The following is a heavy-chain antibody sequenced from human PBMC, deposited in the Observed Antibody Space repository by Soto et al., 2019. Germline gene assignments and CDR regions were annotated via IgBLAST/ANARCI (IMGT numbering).Heavy chain of an antibody. Sequence: ASVKVSCKASGYTFISYGISWVRQAPGQGLEWMGWISAYNGNTNYAQKLQGRVTMTTDTSTSTAYMELRSLRSDDTAVYYCARDFHCSGGSCYHQSPYYFDYWGQGTLVTVSS. CDR2: ISAYNGNT. D-gene: IGHD2-15*01. CDR1: GYTFISYG. J-gene: IGHJ4*02. V-gene: IGHV1-18*01. CDR3: ARDFHCSGGSCYHQSPYYFDY.